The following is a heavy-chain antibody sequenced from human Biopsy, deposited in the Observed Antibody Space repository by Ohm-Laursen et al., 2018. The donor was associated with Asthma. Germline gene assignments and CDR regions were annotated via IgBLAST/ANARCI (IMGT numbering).Heavy chain of an antibody. CDR2: ISYDGNNK. V-gene: IGHV3-30-3*01. J-gene: IGHJ4*02. D-gene: IGHD6-19*01. CDR1: GFAVSRDY. Sequence: SLRLSCAASGFAVSRDYMFWVRQAPGKGLEWVTVISYDGNNKYYADSVKGRFTISRDNAKNSLYLQMNSLRAEDTAVYYCARDSYSSGLYDDFESWGQGTLVTVSS. CDR3: ARDSYSSGLYDDFES.